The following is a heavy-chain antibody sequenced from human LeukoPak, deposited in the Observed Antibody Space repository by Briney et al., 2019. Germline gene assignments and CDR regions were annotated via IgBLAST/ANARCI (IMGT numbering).Heavy chain of an antibody. V-gene: IGHV4-59*08. Sequence: SETLSLTCTVSGGSISSYYWSWIRQPPGKGLEWIGYIYYSGSTNYNPSLKSRVTISVDTSKNQFSLKLSSVTAADTAVYYCARGASRDGYRTFDYWGQGTLVTVSS. CDR2: IYYSGST. J-gene: IGHJ4*02. D-gene: IGHD5-24*01. CDR1: GGSISSYY. CDR3: ARGASRDGYRTFDY.